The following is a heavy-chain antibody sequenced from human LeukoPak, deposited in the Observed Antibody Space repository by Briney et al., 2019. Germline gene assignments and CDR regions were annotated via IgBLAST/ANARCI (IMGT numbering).Heavy chain of an antibody. Sequence: GGSLRLSCAASGFTFSTYNMHWVRQAPGKGLEWISYITTAGNVIFYADSVKGRFTISRDEAKNSLYLQMDSLRAEDTAFYYCARGGLYYDTSAYYYMDYWGQGTLVTVSS. CDR1: GFTFSTYN. CDR2: ITTAGNVI. D-gene: IGHD3-22*01. V-gene: IGHV3-48*01. J-gene: IGHJ4*02. CDR3: ARGGLYYDTSAYYYMDY.